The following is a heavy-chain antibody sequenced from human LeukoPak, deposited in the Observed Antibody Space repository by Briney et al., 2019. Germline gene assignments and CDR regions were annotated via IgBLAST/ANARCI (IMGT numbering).Heavy chain of an antibody. Sequence: PSETLSLTCSVSGGSISSGSYYWAWIRQSPGKGLEWIASIYYGGNSYYNPSLKSRVTISVDTSKNQFSLKLSSVTAADTAVYYCARHPRWLQLGYFDYWGQGTLVTVSS. J-gene: IGHJ4*02. V-gene: IGHV4-39*01. D-gene: IGHD5-24*01. CDR1: GGSISSGSYY. CDR3: ARHPRWLQLGYFDY. CDR2: IYYGGNS.